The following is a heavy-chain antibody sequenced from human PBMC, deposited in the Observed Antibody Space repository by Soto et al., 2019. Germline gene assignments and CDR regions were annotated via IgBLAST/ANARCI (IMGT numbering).Heavy chain of an antibody. J-gene: IGHJ6*02. D-gene: IGHD3-10*01. V-gene: IGHV4-39*01. CDR1: NASIGRRSCN. CDR2: IYYSGSN. Sequence: TLSVTCIFRNASIGRRSCNWPSIRQPPGKGLEWIGSIYYSGSNYYTPSLKSRVTISVDTSKNQFSLKLSSVTAADTAVYYCARRAIGVRGSYYYDYYGMDVWRQGTTVT. CDR3: ARRAIGVRGSYYYDYYGMDV.